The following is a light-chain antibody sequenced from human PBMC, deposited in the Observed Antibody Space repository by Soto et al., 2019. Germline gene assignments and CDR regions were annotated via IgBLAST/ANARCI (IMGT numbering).Light chain of an antibody. CDR1: QSGSTW. V-gene: IGKV1-5*03. J-gene: IGKJ2*03. CDR2: KSS. Sequence: DIQMTQSPSILSASVGDTVNITGLASQSGSTWLAWYQHKPGKAPKVMIYKSSTLQIGVPSRFSASGSGTEFTLTISSLQPDDCETYYCQQYNSYVYSFGRGNKLES. CDR3: QQYNSYVYS.